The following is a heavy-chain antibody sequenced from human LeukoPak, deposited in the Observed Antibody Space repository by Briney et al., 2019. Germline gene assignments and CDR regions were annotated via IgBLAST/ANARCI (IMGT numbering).Heavy chain of an antibody. J-gene: IGHJ4*02. CDR3: AKDRHASGWWGGDFDY. V-gene: IGHV3-30*18. Sequence: TGGSLRLSCVASGFTFSDYGMHWVRQAPGKGLEWVTIISYDGTDEYYADSVKVRFTISRDNSKNTVYLQMNNLRDEDTALYHCAKDRHASGWWGGDFDYWGQGTLVTVSS. D-gene: IGHD6-19*01. CDR1: GFTFSDYG. CDR2: ISYDGTDE.